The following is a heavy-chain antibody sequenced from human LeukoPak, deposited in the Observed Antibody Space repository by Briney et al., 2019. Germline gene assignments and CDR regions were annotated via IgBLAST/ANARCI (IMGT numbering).Heavy chain of an antibody. J-gene: IGHJ4*02. V-gene: IGHV4-59*01. D-gene: IGHD6-25*01. CDR2: VYYGGNT. Sequence: KPSETLSLTCTVSGGSISSYYWSWIRQPPGKGLEWIGFVYYGGNTNYNPSLNSRATISVDTSKNQFSLKLTSVTAADTAVYYCAREETAAAFDYWGQGTLVTVSS. CDR1: GGSISSYY. CDR3: AREETAAAFDY.